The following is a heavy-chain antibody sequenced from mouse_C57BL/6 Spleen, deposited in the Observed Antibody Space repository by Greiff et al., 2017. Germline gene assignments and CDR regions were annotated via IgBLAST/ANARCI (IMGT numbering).Heavy chain of an antibody. Sequence: EVQLQQSGTVLARPGASVKMSCKTSGYTFTSYWMHWVKQRPGQGLEWIGAIYPGNSDTSYNQKFKGKAKLTAVTSASTAYMELSSLTNEDSAVYYCTMPDSSKTDAMDYWGQGTSVTVSS. CDR2: IYPGNSDT. CDR3: TMPDSSKTDAMDY. D-gene: IGHD3-2*02. CDR1: GYTFTSYW. V-gene: IGHV1-5*01. J-gene: IGHJ4*01.